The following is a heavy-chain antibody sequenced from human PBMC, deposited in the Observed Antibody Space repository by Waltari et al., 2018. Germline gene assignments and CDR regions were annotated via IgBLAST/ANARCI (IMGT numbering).Heavy chain of an antibody. CDR2: IYRSGTT. D-gene: IGHD5-12*01. Sequence: QLLESGGGLVQPGGSLRLSCVASGFTFSDYAMSWVRQAPGKGLDWVAVIYRSGTTSYADSAKGRFTISRDNSKNTLYLQMNSLRAEDTAVYYCAYQAVATMGNDAFDIWGQGTMVTVSS. CDR3: AYQAVATMGNDAFDI. J-gene: IGHJ3*02. V-gene: IGHV3-66*02. CDR1: GFTFSDYA.